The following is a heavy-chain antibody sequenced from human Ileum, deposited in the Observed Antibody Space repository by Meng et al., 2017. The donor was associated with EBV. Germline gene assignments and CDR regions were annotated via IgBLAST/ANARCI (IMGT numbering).Heavy chain of an antibody. V-gene: IGHV4-59*08. CDR3: SRGGWSLDY. CDR2: IYYSGRT. D-gene: IGHD2-15*01. Sequence: EKLQESGPAPVKPSQSLSLTCTVSGDSISSYYCSWIGKPPGKVLEWIGYIYYSGRTNYTPAIKSRVTISVDTYKKQFSLNLGSVTAADTAVYYCSRGGWSLDYWGQGTLVTVSS. J-gene: IGHJ4*02. CDR1: GDSISSYY.